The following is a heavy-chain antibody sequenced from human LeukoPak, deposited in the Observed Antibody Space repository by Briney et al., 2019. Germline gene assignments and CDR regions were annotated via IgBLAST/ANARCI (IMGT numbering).Heavy chain of an antibody. Sequence: GGSLRLSCAASGFTFSSYAMSWVRQAPGKGLEWVSAISGSGGSTYYADSVKGRFTISRDNSKNTLYLQMNSLRAEDTAVYYCAKGKELGYCSGGSCYSEFYYYYMDVWGEGTTVTVSS. CDR1: GFTFSSYA. CDR3: AKGKELGYCSGGSCYSEFYYYYMDV. CDR2: ISGSGGST. D-gene: IGHD2-15*01. J-gene: IGHJ6*03. V-gene: IGHV3-23*01.